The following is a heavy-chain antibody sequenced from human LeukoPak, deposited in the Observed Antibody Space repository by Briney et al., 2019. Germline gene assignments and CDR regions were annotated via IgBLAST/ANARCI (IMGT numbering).Heavy chain of an antibody. Sequence: AASVKVSCKASGGTLSSYAISWVRQAPGQGLEWMGRIIPILGIANYAQKFQGRVTITADKSTSTAYMELSSLRSEDAAVYYCARSYSSSWSNFDYWGQGTLVTVSS. CDR1: GGTLSSYA. V-gene: IGHV1-69*04. D-gene: IGHD6-13*01. CDR2: IIPILGIA. CDR3: ARSYSSSWSNFDY. J-gene: IGHJ4*02.